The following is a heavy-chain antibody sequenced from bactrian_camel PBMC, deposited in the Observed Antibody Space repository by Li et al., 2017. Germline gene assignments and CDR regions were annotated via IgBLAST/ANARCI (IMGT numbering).Heavy chain of an antibody. J-gene: IGHJ4*01. D-gene: IGHD2*01. Sequence: HVQLVESGGGSVQARGSLKLSCEGSGFIFSSCKMGWYRQVPGKQREAVAAITTGHGSRYYVDSVKGRFNISRDVAQKTMYLLMDNLNPDDTATYYCVASWSYTIVPGCLSPKCYWGQGTQVTVS. V-gene: IGHV3S54*01. CDR3: VASWSYTIVPGCLSPKCY. CDR1: GFIFSSCK. CDR2: ITTGHGSR.